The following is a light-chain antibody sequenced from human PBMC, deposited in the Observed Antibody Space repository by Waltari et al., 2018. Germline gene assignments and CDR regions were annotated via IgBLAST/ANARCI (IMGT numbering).Light chain of an antibody. Sequence: QLVLTQSPSASASLGASVKLTCTLSSGHSSNVIAWHQQQPEKGPRYLMKVNSDGSQSKGDKIPDRFSGSISGAEHYLTISSLQSEDEADYYCQTGGHGTWVFGGGTKLTV. V-gene: IGLV4-69*01. CDR1: SGHSSNV. J-gene: IGLJ3*02. CDR3: QTGGHGTWV. CDR2: VNSDGSQ.